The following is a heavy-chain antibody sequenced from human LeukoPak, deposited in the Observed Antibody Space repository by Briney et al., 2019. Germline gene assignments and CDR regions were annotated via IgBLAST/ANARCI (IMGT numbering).Heavy chain of an antibody. CDR3: ARYCSSTSCYHEDAFDI. J-gene: IGHJ3*02. V-gene: IGHV3-30-3*01. CDR1: GFTFSSYA. CDR2: ISYDGSNK. D-gene: IGHD2-2*01. Sequence: GGSLRLSCAASGFTFSSYAMHWVRQAPGKGLEWVAVISYDGSNKYYADSVKGRFTISRDNSKNTLYLQMNSLRAEDTAVYYCARYCSSTSCYHEDAFDIWGQGTMVTVSS.